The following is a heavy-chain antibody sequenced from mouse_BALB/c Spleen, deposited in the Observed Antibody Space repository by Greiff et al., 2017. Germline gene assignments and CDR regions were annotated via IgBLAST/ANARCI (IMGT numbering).Heavy chain of an antibody. CDR3: VAKGYYYAMDY. CDR2: ISNGGGST. CDR1: GFTFSSYT. D-gene: IGHD6-1*01. V-gene: IGHV5-12-2*01. J-gene: IGHJ4*01. Sequence: EVQLVESGGGLVQPGGSLKLSCAASGFTFSSYTMSWVRQTPEKRLEWVAYISNGGGSTYYPDTVKGRFTISRDNAKNTLYLQMSSLKSEDTAMYYCVAKGYYYAMDYWGQGTSVTVSS.